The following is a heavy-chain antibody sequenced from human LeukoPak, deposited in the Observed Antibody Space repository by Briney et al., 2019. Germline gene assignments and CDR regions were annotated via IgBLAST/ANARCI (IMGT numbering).Heavy chain of an antibody. D-gene: IGHD3-10*01. CDR3: PRQFRQQILGLGKGYFDL. J-gene: IGHJ2*01. Sequence: GGSLRLSCAASGFTLSSYWMSCLRQTPGKGLEWVANIKQEGSEQYYVDSVTGRFTISRDNAKYSLFLQMSSLSVEDTAVYSCPRQFRQQILGLGKGYFDLWGRRTPVTV. CDR1: GFTLSSYW. CDR2: IKQEGSEQ. V-gene: IGHV3-7*01.